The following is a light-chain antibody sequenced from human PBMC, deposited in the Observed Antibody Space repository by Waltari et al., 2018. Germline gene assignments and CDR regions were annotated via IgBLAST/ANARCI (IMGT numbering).Light chain of an antibody. CDR1: RLYVGCCNS. CDR3: SSQSSNDVVL. V-gene: IGLV2-14*01. CDR2: HVS. J-gene: IGLJ2*01. Sequence: QSALTQSASVSGSPGQSVTIFCAGTRLYVGCCNSFSWYQEHPGQAPRVISYHVSDRPSGVSDRFSGSKSRNTASLTISGLQAEDEADYYCSSQSSNDVVLFGGGTKLTVL.